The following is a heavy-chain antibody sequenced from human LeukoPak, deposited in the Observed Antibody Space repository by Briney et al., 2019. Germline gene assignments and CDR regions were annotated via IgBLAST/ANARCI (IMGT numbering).Heavy chain of an antibody. Sequence: GESLKISCQSSGYSFTSYWIGWVRQLPGKGLEWMGIIYPGDSDTRYSPSFQGQVTISADKSISTAYLQWSSLKASDTAMYYCARPISSRGAFDIWGQGTMVTVSS. V-gene: IGHV5-51*01. CDR1: GYSFTSYW. J-gene: IGHJ3*02. D-gene: IGHD2-2*01. CDR2: IYPGDSDT. CDR3: ARPISSRGAFDI.